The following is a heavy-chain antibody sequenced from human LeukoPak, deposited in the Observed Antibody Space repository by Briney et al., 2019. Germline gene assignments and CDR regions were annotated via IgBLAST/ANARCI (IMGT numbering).Heavy chain of an antibody. CDR3: ARDRGQRTGKYYYYYYMDV. CDR2: INPSGGST. Sequence: ASVKVSFKASGYTFTSYYMHWVRQAPGQGLEWMGIINPSGGSTSYAQKFQGRVTMTRDMSTSTVYMELSSLRSEDTAVYYCARDRGQRTGKYYYYYYMDVWGKGTTVTVSS. D-gene: IGHD3-10*01. CDR1: GYTFTSYY. J-gene: IGHJ6*03. V-gene: IGHV1-46*01.